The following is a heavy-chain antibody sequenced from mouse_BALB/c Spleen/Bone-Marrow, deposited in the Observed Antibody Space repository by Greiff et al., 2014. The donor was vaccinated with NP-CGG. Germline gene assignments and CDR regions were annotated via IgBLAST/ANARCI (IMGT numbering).Heavy chain of an antibody. D-gene: IGHD4-1*01. Sequence: VKLQESGAELAKPGASVKMPCKASGYTFTSYWMHWVKQRPGQGLEWIGYINPSTGYTDYNQKFKDKATLTADKSSSTAYMQLSSLTSEDSAVYYCARRLNWDWFAYWGQGTLVTVSA. CDR3: ARRLNWDWFAY. CDR2: INPSTGYT. V-gene: IGHV1-7*01. J-gene: IGHJ3*01. CDR1: GYTFTSYW.